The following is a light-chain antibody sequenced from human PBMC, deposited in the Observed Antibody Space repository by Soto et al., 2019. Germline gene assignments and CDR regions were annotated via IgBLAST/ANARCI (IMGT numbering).Light chain of an antibody. Sequence: DIQMTQSPSSLSASVGDRVTITCRASQGISSYLAWYQQKPGKAPKLLIYAASTLQSGVPSRFSGSGSGTDFTLTITSLEADDFATYYCQQNYNVPPWTFGQGTKVDIK. CDR3: QQNYNVPPWT. CDR1: QGISSY. J-gene: IGKJ1*01. V-gene: IGKV1-12*01. CDR2: AAS.